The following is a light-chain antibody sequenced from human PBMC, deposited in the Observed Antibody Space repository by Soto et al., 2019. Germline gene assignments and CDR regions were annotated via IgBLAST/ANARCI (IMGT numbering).Light chain of an antibody. CDR2: DVS. V-gene: IGLV2-11*01. CDR3: CSYAGRPYV. J-gene: IGLJ1*01. Sequence: QSALTQPRSVSGSPGQSVTISCTGTSSDVGGYNYVSWYQQHPGKAPKLMIYDVSKRPSGVPDRFSGSKSGNTASLTISGLQAEDEADYYCCSYAGRPYVFGSGTKLTGL. CDR1: SSDVGGYNY.